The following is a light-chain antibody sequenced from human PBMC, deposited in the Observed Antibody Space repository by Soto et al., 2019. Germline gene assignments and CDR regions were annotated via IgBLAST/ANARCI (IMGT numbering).Light chain of an antibody. Sequence: EIVLVQCRDILWLSPGEGAALSCRASQSVSSSYLAWYQQKPGQAPRLLIYGASSRATGIPDRFSGSGSGTDFTLTISGLEPEDFAVYCCQQFGSSPSTCGEGTKVDIK. CDR3: QQFGSSPST. CDR2: GAS. J-gene: IGKJ4*02. CDR1: QSVSSSY. V-gene: IGKV3-20*01.